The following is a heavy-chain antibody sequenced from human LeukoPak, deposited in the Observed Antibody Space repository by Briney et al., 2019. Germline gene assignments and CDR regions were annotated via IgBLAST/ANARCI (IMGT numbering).Heavy chain of an antibody. CDR3: AKDDRGNEAPFDY. V-gene: IGHV3-30*18. CDR2: ISYDGSNK. J-gene: IGHJ4*02. CDR1: GFTFSNYD. Sequence: TGGSLRLSCAASGFTFSNYDMHWVRQAPGKGLEWVAVISYDGSNKYYADSVKGRFTISRDNSKNTLYLQMNSLRAEDTAVYYCAKDDRGNEAPFDYWGQGTLVTVSS.